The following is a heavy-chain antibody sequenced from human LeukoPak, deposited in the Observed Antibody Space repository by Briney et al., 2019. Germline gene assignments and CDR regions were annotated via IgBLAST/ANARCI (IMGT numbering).Heavy chain of an antibody. CDR1: VYTFTSYY. J-gene: IGHJ4*02. Sequence: ASVTVSCKASVYTFTSYYMHLVRQAPGQGLEWMGIINPSGGSTSYAQKCQGRVTMTRDTSTSTVYMELSSLRSEDTAVYYCARGLRFSGSYSSYWGQGTLVTVSS. CDR3: ARGLRFSGSYSSY. V-gene: IGHV1-46*01. CDR2: INPSGGST. D-gene: IGHD3-10*01.